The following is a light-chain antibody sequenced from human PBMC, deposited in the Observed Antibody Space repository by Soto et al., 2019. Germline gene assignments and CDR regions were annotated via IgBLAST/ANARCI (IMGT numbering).Light chain of an antibody. CDR1: QAISSY. Sequence: IQLTQSPSSLSASVGDRVTITCRASQAISSYLAWYQQEPGKAPKLLIYAASTLGSGVPSRFSGSGSGTDFTLTISSLQPEDFATYYCQQLNSFPITFGQGTRLEIK. CDR2: AAS. J-gene: IGKJ5*01. CDR3: QQLNSFPIT. V-gene: IGKV1-9*01.